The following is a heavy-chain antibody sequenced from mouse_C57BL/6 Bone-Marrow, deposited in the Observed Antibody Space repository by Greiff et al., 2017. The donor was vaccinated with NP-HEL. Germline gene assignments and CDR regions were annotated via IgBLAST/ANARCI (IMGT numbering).Heavy chain of an antibody. CDR2: IDPSSGNT. CDR1: GYTFTSYG. J-gene: IGHJ2*01. CDR3: ASWDY. Sequence: LQESGAELARPGASVKLSCKASGYTFTSYGISWVKQRTGQGLEWIGEIDPSSGNTYYNEKFKGKATLTADKSSSTAYMELRSLTSEDSAVSFCASWDYWGQGTTLTVSS. V-gene: IGHV1-81*01.